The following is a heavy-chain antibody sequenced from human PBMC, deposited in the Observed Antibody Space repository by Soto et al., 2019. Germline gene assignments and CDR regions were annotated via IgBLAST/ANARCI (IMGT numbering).Heavy chain of an antibody. D-gene: IGHD2-2*01. V-gene: IGHV5-51*01. CDR1: GYSFTSYW. J-gene: IGHJ6*02. Sequence: GGSLKISCKGSGYSFTSYWLGWVRPMPGKGLEWMGIIYPGDSDTRYSPYVQGQVTISADKSISTAYLQRSSLKASDTAMYYCAKHIIRYCSSTSCYGMDVWGQGTRVTVSS. CDR3: AKHIIRYCSSTSCYGMDV. CDR2: IYPGDSDT.